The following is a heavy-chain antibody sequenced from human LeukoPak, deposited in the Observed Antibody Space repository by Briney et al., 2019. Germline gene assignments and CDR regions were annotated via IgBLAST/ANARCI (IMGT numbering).Heavy chain of an antibody. CDR2: IYSGGST. CDR1: GLTVSRKN. V-gene: IGHV3-53*01. D-gene: IGHD4-17*01. Sequence: PGGPLTLSCAVSGLTVSRKNMCWVRNAPGTGKELVSLIYSGGSTSYADSVKGRFTISRDNSKNMLYLQMNSLRAEDTAVYFCATRDSGDYPYFDYWGQGTLVTVSS. CDR3: ATRDSGDYPYFDY. J-gene: IGHJ4*02.